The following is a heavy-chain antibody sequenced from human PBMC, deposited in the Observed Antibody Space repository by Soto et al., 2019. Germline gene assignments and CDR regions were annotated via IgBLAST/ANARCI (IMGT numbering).Heavy chain of an antibody. CDR3: ARPAEGTDGYSSSWYQGFDY. Sequence: GESLKISCKGSGYSFTSYWISWVRQMPGKGLEWMGRIDPSDSYTNYSPSFQGHVTISADKSISTAYLQWSSLKASDTAMYYFARPAEGTDGYSSSWYQGFDYWGQGTLVTVSS. D-gene: IGHD6-13*01. CDR1: GYSFTSYW. V-gene: IGHV5-10-1*01. J-gene: IGHJ4*02. CDR2: IDPSDSYT.